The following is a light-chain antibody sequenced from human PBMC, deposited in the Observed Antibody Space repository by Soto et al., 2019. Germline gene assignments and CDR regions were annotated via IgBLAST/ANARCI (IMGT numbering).Light chain of an antibody. J-gene: IGKJ5*01. Sequence: EIMLTQSPANLSLSPGERATLSCRASQTVSSYLLWYQQKPGQAPRLLIYDASNRATGIPARFSGSGSETDFTLTISSLEPEDFAVYFCQQRMNWPLTFGQGRLLEIK. CDR1: QTVSSY. V-gene: IGKV3-11*01. CDR3: QQRMNWPLT. CDR2: DAS.